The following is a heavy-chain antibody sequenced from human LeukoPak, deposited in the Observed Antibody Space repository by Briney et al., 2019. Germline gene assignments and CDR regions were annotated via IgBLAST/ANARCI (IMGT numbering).Heavy chain of an antibody. Sequence: SQTLSLSCAISGDSVSSNSAAWNWVRQSPTRGLEWLGRIYYRTKCYNDYAVSVKSRITVSPDTSKNQFSLQLNSVTPEDTAVYSCAKDSRGAFDYWGQGTLVTVSS. CDR3: AKDSRGAFDY. V-gene: IGHV6-1*01. D-gene: IGHD1-26*01. CDR2: IYYRTKCYN. CDR1: GDSVSSNSAA. J-gene: IGHJ4*02.